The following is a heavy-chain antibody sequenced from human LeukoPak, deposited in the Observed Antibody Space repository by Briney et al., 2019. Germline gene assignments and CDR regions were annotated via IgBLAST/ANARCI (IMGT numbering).Heavy chain of an antibody. V-gene: IGHV4-39*07. Sequence: SETVSLTCTVSGGSISSSSYYWGWIRQPPGKGLEWIGSIYYSGSTYYNPSLKSRVTISVDTSKNQFSLKLSSVTAVDTAVYYCARDGTYYYGSGSYGYMDVWGKGTTVTVSS. CDR2: IYYSGST. D-gene: IGHD3-10*01. J-gene: IGHJ6*03. CDR3: ARDGTYYYGSGSYGYMDV. CDR1: GGSISSSSYY.